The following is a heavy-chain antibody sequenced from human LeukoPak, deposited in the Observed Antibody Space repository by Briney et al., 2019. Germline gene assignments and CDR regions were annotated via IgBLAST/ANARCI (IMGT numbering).Heavy chain of an antibody. CDR3: ARVPAQLGIYFDY. J-gene: IGHJ4*02. Sequence: KPSETLSPTCTVSGGSISSHYWSWIRQPPGKGLEWIGYIYDSGSTNYNPSLKSRVTISVDTSKNQFSLNLSSVTAADTAVYYCARVPAQLGIYFDYWGQGTLVTVSS. D-gene: IGHD7-27*01. V-gene: IGHV4-59*11. CDR2: IYDSGST. CDR1: GGSISSHY.